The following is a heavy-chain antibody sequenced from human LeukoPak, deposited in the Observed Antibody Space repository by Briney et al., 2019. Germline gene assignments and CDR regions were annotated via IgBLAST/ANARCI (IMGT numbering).Heavy chain of an antibody. CDR3: ANRYDSSGYYSPTHFDY. D-gene: IGHD3-22*01. Sequence: AGGSLRLSCAASGFTFSTYAMIWVRQAPGKGLEWVSTISGSGGSTYYADSVKGRFTISRDNSKNTLYMQMNSLRAEDTAVYYCANRYDSSGYYSPTHFDYWGQGTLVTVSS. V-gene: IGHV3-23*01. J-gene: IGHJ4*02. CDR1: GFTFSTYA. CDR2: ISGSGGST.